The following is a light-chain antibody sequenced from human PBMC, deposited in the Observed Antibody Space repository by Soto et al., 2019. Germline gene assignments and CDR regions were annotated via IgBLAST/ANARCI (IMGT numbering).Light chain of an antibody. CDR1: QSISSW. V-gene: IGKV1-5*01. J-gene: IGKJ1*01. Sequence: DIPMTQSPSTLSASVGDRVTITCRASQSISSWLAWYQQRPGKAPNLLIYDASTLESGVPSRFSGSGSGTEFTLTISSLQPDDFATYYCQQYNSHSWTFGQGTKVEIK. CDR3: QQYNSHSWT. CDR2: DAS.